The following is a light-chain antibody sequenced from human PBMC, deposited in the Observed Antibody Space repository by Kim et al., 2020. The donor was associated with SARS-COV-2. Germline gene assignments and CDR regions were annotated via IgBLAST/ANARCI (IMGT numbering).Light chain of an antibody. CDR3: CSYARTSYV. CDR2: QVS. CDR1: RSDIGAYEN. J-gene: IGLJ1*01. V-gene: IGLV2-8*01. Sequence: QSVLTQPPSASGSPGQSVTISCTGSRSDIGAYENVSWYQQHPGKAPKLMISQVSKRSSGVPDRFSGSKSDNTASLTVSGLQAEDEADYYCCSYARTSYVFGTGTKVTVL.